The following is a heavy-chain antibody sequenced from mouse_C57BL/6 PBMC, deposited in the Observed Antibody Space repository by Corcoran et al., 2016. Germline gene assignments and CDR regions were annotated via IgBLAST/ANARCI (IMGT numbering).Heavy chain of an antibody. CDR3: ARSGSHYFDY. V-gene: IGHV1-76*01. Sequence: QVQLKQSGAELVRPGASVKLSCKASGYTFTDYYINWVKQRPGQGLERIARIYPGSGNTYYNEKFKGKATLTAEKSSSTAYMQLSSLTSEDSAVYFCARSGSHYFDYWGQGTTLTVSS. J-gene: IGHJ2*01. CDR1: GYTFTDYY. CDR2: IYPGSGNT. D-gene: IGHD1-1*01.